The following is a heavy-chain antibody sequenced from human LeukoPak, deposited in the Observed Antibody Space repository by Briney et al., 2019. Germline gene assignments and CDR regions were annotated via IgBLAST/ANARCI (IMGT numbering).Heavy chain of an antibody. V-gene: IGHV4-61*02. J-gene: IGHJ3*02. CDR2: IYTSGST. Sequence: PSETLSLTCTVSGGSISSGSYYWSWIRQPAGKGLEWIGRIYTSGSTNYNPSLKSRVTISVDTSKNQFSLKLSSVTAADTAVYYCARDAPQIVAFDIWGQGTMVTVSS. D-gene: IGHD2-15*01. CDR3: ARDAPQIVAFDI. CDR1: GGSISSGSYY.